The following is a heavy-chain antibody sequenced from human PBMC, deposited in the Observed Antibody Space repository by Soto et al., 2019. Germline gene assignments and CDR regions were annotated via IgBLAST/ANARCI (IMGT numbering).Heavy chain of an antibody. J-gene: IGHJ4*02. CDR1: GFTFSGLW. Sequence: GVSLRLSCAASGFTFSGLWMNWVRQAPGKGLAWVAIIKEDGSEKYYVDSVKGRFSISRDNSNNSLYLQMDSLRFEDTAVYYCARGSGFLIDGWGQGTAVNVSS. D-gene: IGHD6-19*01. CDR3: ARGSGFLIDG. CDR2: IKEDGSEK. V-gene: IGHV3-7*01.